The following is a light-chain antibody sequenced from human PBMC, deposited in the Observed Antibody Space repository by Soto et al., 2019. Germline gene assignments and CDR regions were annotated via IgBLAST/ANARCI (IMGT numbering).Light chain of an antibody. Sequence: QSVLTQPASVSGSPGQSITLSCTGTSSDVGGYNYVSWYQQHPGKAPKLMIYDVSNRPSGVSNRFSGYKSGNTASLTISGLQAEDEADYYCSSYTSSSTPVVFGGGTKVTVL. CDR1: SSDVGGYNY. V-gene: IGLV2-14*01. CDR3: SSYTSSSTPVV. CDR2: DVS. J-gene: IGLJ2*01.